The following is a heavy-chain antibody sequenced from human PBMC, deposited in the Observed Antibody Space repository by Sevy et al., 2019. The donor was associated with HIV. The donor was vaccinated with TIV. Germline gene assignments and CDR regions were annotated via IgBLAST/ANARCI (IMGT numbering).Heavy chain of an antibody. J-gene: IGHJ4*02. CDR2: INPSGGST. Sequence: ASVKVSCKASGYTFTSQYMHWVRQAPGQGLEWMGIINPSGGSTSYAQKFQGRVTMTRDTSTITVYMELSSLRSEDTAVYYCARDSDNYDILTGYYPFDYWGQGTLVTVSS. V-gene: IGHV1-46*01. D-gene: IGHD3-9*01. CDR3: ARDSDNYDILTGYYPFDY. CDR1: GYTFTSQY.